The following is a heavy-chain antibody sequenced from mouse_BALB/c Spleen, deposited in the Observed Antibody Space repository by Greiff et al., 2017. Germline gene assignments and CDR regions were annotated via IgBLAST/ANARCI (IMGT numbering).Heavy chain of an antibody. J-gene: IGHJ4*01. CDR1: GFTFSSYG. CDR3: ARDEAGDY. Sequence: DVKLVESGGGLVQPGGSLKLSCAASGFTFSSYGMSWVRQTPDKRLELVATINSNGGSTYYPDSVKGRFTISRDNAKNTLYLQMSSLKSEDTAMYYCARDEAGDYWGQGTSVTVSS. D-gene: IGHD3-2*02. CDR2: INSNGGST. V-gene: IGHV5-6-3*01.